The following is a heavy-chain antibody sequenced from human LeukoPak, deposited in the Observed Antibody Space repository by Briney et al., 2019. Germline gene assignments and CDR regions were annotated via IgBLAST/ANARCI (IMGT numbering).Heavy chain of an antibody. CDR2: IKQDGSEK. J-gene: IGHJ4*02. CDR1: GFTFSNYW. D-gene: IGHD3-3*01. V-gene: IGHV3-7*01. CDR3: ARWETSFDL. Sequence: PGGSLRLSCAVSGFTFSNYWMSWVRQAPGKGLAWVANIKQDGSEKYYVDSVTGRFTISRDNAKNSLFLQMNSLRAEDTAVYYCARWETSFDLWGQGTLVTVSS.